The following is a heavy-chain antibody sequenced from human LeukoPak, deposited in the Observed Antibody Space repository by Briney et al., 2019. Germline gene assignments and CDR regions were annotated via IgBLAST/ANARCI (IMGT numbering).Heavy chain of an antibody. CDR2: IYSDGTT. J-gene: IGHJ6*03. Sequence: GGSLRLSCAASGFTVFSNYMSWVRQAPAKGLEWVSVIYSDGTTYYADSVQGRFTISRDNSKNTVYLQMKSLRAEDTAVYFCARERSYYYYYMDVWGKGTTVTVSS. V-gene: IGHV3-53*01. D-gene: IGHD3-10*01. CDR3: ARERSYYYYYMDV. CDR1: GFTVFSNY.